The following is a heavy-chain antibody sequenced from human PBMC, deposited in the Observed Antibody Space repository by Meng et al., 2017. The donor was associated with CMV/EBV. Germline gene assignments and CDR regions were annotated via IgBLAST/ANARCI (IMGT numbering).Heavy chain of an antibody. D-gene: IGHD3-3*01. CDR2: INPNSGGT. CDR3: ARVLLRFLEWLSDYGMDV. CDR1: GYTFTGYY. V-gene: IGHV1-2*02. J-gene: IGHJ6*02. Sequence: ASVKVSCKASGYTFTGYYMHWVRQAPRQGLEWMGWINPNSGGTNYAQKFQGRVTMTRDTSISTAYMELSRLRSDDTAMYYCARVLLRFLEWLSDYGMDVWGQGTTVTVSS.